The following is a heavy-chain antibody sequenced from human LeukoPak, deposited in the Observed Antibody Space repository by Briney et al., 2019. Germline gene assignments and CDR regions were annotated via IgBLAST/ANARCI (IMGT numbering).Heavy chain of an antibody. D-gene: IGHD5-18*01. V-gene: IGHV3-21*01. CDR2: ISSSSSYI. CDR1: GFTFSSYS. CDR3: ARFRGYSYGYPDY. Sequence: GGSLRLSCAASGFTFSSYSMNWVRQAPGKGLEWVSSISSSSSYIYYADSVKGRFTISRDNAKNSLYLQMNSLRAEDTAVYYCARFRGYSYGYPDYWGQGTLVTASS. J-gene: IGHJ4*02.